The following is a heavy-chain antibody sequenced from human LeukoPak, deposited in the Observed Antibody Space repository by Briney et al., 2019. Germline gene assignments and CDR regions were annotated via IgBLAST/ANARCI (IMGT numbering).Heavy chain of an antibody. Sequence: GRSLRLSCAASGFTLSSYGMHWVRQAPGKGLEWVAVISYDGSNKYYADSVKGRFTISRDNSKNTLYLQMNSLRAEDTAVYYCAKEHGPYYYGSGSYGWFDPWGQGTLVTVSS. J-gene: IGHJ5*02. D-gene: IGHD3-10*01. CDR1: GFTLSSYG. V-gene: IGHV3-30*18. CDR2: ISYDGSNK. CDR3: AKEHGPYYYGSGSYGWFDP.